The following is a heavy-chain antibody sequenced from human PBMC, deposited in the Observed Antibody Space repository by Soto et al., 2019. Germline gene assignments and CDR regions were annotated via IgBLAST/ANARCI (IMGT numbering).Heavy chain of an antibody. D-gene: IGHD5-12*01. Sequence: PSETLSLTCNVTAGYIGSGNYFWSWIRQPPGKSLEWIGHIYYSGTAFYNPSLKSRVTISVDASKNQFSLKLTSVTAADTAIYYCGRTQPQVAFVDSWGQGTLVTVSS. J-gene: IGHJ4*02. CDR1: AGYIGSGNYF. CDR3: GRTQPQVAFVDS. CDR2: IYYSGTA. V-gene: IGHV4-30-4*01.